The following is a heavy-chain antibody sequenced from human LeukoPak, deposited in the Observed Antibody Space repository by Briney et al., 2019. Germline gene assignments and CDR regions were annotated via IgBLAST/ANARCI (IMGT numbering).Heavy chain of an antibody. CDR2: ISSSSSYI. D-gene: IGHD1-26*01. J-gene: IGHJ4*02. Sequence: GGSLRLSCAPSGFTFSSYSMNWVRQAPGKGLEWVSSISSSSSYIYYADSVKGRFTISRDNAKNSLYLQMNSLRAEDMAVYYCAREVVGAAFDYWGQGTLVTVSS. CDR3: AREVVGAAFDY. CDR1: GFTFSSYS. V-gene: IGHV3-21*01.